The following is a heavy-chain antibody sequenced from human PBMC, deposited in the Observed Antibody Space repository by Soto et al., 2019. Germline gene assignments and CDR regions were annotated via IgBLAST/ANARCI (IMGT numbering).Heavy chain of an antibody. J-gene: IGHJ3*02. CDR3: ARVRGRSDAFDI. CDR2: IYHSGST. Sequence: SETLSLTCTVSGYSISSGYYWGWIRQPPGKGLEWIGSIYHSGSTYYNPSLKSRVTISVDTSKNQFSLKLSSVTAADTAVYYCARVRGRSDAFDIWGQGTMVTVSS. V-gene: IGHV4-38-2*02. D-gene: IGHD3-10*01. CDR1: GYSISSGYY.